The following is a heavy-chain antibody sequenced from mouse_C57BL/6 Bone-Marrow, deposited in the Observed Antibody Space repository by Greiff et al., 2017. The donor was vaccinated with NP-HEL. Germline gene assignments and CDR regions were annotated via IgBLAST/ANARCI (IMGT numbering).Heavy chain of an antibody. CDR1: GYTFTSYW. J-gene: IGHJ3*01. D-gene: IGHD2-2*01. Sequence: QLQQSGAELAKPGASVKLSCKASGYTFTSYWMHWVKQRPGQGLEWIGYINPSSGYTKYNQKFKDKATLTADKSSRTAYMQLSSLTYEDSAVYYCAREGYDGKAWFAYWGQGTLVTVSA. V-gene: IGHV1-7*01. CDR3: AREGYDGKAWFAY. CDR2: INPSSGYT.